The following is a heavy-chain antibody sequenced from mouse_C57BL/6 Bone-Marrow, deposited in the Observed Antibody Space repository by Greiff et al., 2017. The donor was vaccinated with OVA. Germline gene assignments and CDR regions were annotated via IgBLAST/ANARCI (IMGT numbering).Heavy chain of an antibody. J-gene: IGHJ2*01. V-gene: IGHV1-26*01. Sequence: EVQLQQSGPELVKPGASVKISCKASGYTFTDYYMNWVKQSHGKSLEWIGDINPNNGGTSYNQKFKGKATLTVDKSSSTAYMELRSLTSEDSAVYYCARDPIYYYGSRYYFDYWGQGTTLTVSS. D-gene: IGHD1-1*01. CDR1: GYTFTDYY. CDR2: INPNNGGT. CDR3: ARDPIYYYGSRYYFDY.